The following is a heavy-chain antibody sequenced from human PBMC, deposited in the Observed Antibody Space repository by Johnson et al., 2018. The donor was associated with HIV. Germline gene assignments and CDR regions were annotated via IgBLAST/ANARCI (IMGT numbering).Heavy chain of an antibody. V-gene: IGHV3-33*01. CDR1: GFTFSYYG. CDR2: IWYDGSNK. D-gene: IGHD6-6*01. Sequence: HVQLVESGGGVVQPGKSLRLSCAASGFTFSYYGMHWVRQAPGKGLEWVAVIWYDGSNKFYADSVKGRFTISRDNSKNTVYLQMNSLRAEDTALYFCTRRDSSELGDAFDIWGQGTMVTVSS. J-gene: IGHJ3*02. CDR3: TRRDSSELGDAFDI.